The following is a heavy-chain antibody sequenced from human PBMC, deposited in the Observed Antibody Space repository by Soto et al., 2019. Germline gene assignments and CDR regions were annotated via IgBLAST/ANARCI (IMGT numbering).Heavy chain of an antibody. V-gene: IGHV1-24*01. CDR3: APLTIERFLEWSPGEV. CDR2: FDPKDAKT. CDR1: GYTLTEIS. Sequence: QVQLVQSGAEVKKPGASVRVSCKLSGYTLTEISIHWVRQAPGKGLEWLGGFDPKDAKTVYAQNFQGRVTMTEDRFTDTAYMELRSLRSEDTAVYFCAPLTIERFLEWSPGEVWGKGTTVTVSS. D-gene: IGHD3-3*01. J-gene: IGHJ6*04.